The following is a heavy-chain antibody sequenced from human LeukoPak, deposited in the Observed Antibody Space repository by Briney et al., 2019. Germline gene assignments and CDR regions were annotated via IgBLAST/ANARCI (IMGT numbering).Heavy chain of an antibody. Sequence: PSETLSLTCSVSDGSMNNDYWTWIRQPPGKGLEWIGYIYFSGSTDYNPSLGSRVTISVDRSKNQFSLKLSSVTAADTAVYYCARGRANYDSTGYYYWGQGILVTVSS. J-gene: IGHJ4*02. D-gene: IGHD3-22*01. V-gene: IGHV4-59*01. CDR1: DGSMNNDY. CDR3: ARGRANYDSTGYYY. CDR2: IYFSGST.